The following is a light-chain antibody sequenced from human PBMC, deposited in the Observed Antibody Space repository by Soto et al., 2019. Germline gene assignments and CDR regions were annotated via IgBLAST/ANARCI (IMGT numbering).Light chain of an antibody. CDR3: QQLSTYPLT. Sequence: DIQLTQSPSFLSASIRDRVTITCRASQGISSHLAWYQQKPGKAPKLLIYAASTLQSGVPSRFSGSGSGTEFTLTISSLQPEDFATYYCQQLSTYPLTFGGGTKVEI. V-gene: IGKV1-9*01. CDR1: QGISSH. CDR2: AAS. J-gene: IGKJ4*01.